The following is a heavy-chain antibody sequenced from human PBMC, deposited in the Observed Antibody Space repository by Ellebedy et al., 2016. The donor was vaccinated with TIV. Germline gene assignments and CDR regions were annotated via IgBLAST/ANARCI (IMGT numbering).Heavy chain of an antibody. CDR2: ITSSSGDI. D-gene: IGHD5-24*01. CDR3: ARATSGFDY. V-gene: IGHV3-21*05. Sequence: GESLKISCAASGFTFSSYSMFWVRQAPGKGLEWVSYITSSSGDIYNADSVKGRFTISRDNAKNTLYLQMNSLRAEDTAVYYCARATSGFDYWGQGALATVSS. J-gene: IGHJ4*02. CDR1: GFTFSSYS.